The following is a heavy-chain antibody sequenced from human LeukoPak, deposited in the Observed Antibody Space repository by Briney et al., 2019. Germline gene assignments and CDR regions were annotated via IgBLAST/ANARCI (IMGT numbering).Heavy chain of an antibody. J-gene: IGHJ4*02. CDR2: IYYSGST. Sequence: PETLSLTCTVSGGSISSYYWSWIRQPPGKGLEWIGYIYYSGSTYYNPSLKSRVTISVDTSKNQFSLKLSSVTAADTAVYYCARYYYDSSGYFADWRYFDYWGQGTLVTVSS. CDR3: ARYYYDSSGYFADWRYFDY. V-gene: IGHV4-59*08. CDR1: GGSISSYY. D-gene: IGHD3-22*01.